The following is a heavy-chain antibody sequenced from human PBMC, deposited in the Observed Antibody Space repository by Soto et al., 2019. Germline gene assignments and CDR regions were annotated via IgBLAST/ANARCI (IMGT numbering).Heavy chain of an antibody. CDR1: GFTFSSYA. V-gene: IGHV3-23*01. J-gene: IGHJ4*02. D-gene: IGHD1-26*01. Sequence: GGSLRLSCAASGFTFSSYAMSWVRQAPGKGLEWVSAISGSGGSTYYADSVKGRFTISRGNSKNTLYLQMNSLRAEDTAVYYCAKMGCYSGSCHFDYWGQGTLVTVSS. CDR2: ISGSGGST. CDR3: AKMGCYSGSCHFDY.